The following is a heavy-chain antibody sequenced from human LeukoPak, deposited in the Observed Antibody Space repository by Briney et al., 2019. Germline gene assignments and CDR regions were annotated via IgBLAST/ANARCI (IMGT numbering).Heavy chain of an antibody. CDR1: GYTFTGYY. J-gene: IGHJ3*02. CDR2: INPNSGGT. CDR3: ARVKVYYDSSGYYYVNAFDI. Sequence: ASVKVSCKAPGYTFTGYYMHWVRQAPGQGLEWMGRINPNSGGTNYAQKFQGRVTMTRDTSISTAYMELSRLRSDDTAVYYCARVKVYYDSSGYYYVNAFDIWGQGTMVTVSS. D-gene: IGHD3-22*01. V-gene: IGHV1-2*06.